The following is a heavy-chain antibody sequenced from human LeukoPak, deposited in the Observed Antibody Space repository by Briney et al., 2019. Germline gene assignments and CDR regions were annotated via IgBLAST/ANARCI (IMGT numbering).Heavy chain of an antibody. J-gene: IGHJ4*02. CDR1: GLTFSSSG. Sequence: PGGSLRLSCAASGLTFSSSGMHWVRQAPGKGLQWVAVISYDGGNKFYADSVKGRFTISRDNSKNTLYLQMNSLRAEDTAVYYCAKVALGHDPSPMDYWGQGTLVTVSS. V-gene: IGHV3-30*18. D-gene: IGHD5-12*01. CDR3: AKVALGHDPSPMDY. CDR2: ISYDGGNK.